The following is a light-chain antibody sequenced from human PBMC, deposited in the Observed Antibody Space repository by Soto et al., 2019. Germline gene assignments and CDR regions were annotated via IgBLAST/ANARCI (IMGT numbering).Light chain of an antibody. V-gene: IGKV3-20*01. CDR1: QGVSSSY. CDR3: QQYGSSHEFT. J-gene: IGKJ4*01. CDR2: GVS. Sequence: DIVLTQSPGTLSLSPGERATLSCRASQGVSSSYLAWYHQKPGQAPRLLIYGVSSRATGIPDRFSGSGSATDFTLTNSRLEHEDFGVYYCQQYGSSHEFTFGGGTKVEI.